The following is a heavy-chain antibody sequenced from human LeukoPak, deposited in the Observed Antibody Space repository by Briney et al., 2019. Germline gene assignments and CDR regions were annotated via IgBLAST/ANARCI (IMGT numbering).Heavy chain of an antibody. CDR3: ARFSSGWYRGVEYYFDY. J-gene: IGHJ4*02. V-gene: IGHV3-30*02. CDR1: GFTFINYG. D-gene: IGHD6-19*01. CDR2: IRYDGTNK. Sequence: GGSLRLSCAASGFTFINYGMHWVRQAPGKGLEWVAFIRYDGTNKYYADSVKGRFTISRDNAKNSLYLQMNSLRAEDTAVYYCARFSSGWYRGVEYYFDYWGQGTLVTVSS.